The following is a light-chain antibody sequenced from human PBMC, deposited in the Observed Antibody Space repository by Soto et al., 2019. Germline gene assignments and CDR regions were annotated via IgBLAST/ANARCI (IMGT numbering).Light chain of an antibody. CDR1: ISNIGRNY. CDR2: GNT. Sequence: QSVLSQPPSSSGTPGQRVTISCSGSISNIGRNYIYWYQQLPGTAPKLLIYGNTQRPSGVPDRFSGSKSGTSVSLAISGLRAEDEGDYYCQSSDSGLNESVFGTGTKVTVL. V-gene: IGLV1-47*02. J-gene: IGLJ1*01. CDR3: QSSDSGLNESV.